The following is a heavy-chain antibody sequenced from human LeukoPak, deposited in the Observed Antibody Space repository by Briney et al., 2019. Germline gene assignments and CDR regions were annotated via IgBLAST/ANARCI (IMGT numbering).Heavy chain of an antibody. CDR2: IYYSGST. CDR1: GGSISSGGYY. J-gene: IGHJ4*02. V-gene: IGHV4-31*03. Sequence: SETLCLTCTVSGGSISSGGYYWSWIRQHPGKGLEWVGYIYYSGSTYYNPSLKSRVTISVDTSKNQFSLKLSSVTAADTAVYYCAREGLYYDSSGYLGYWGQGSLVTDCS. CDR3: AREGLYYDSSGYLGY. D-gene: IGHD3-22*01.